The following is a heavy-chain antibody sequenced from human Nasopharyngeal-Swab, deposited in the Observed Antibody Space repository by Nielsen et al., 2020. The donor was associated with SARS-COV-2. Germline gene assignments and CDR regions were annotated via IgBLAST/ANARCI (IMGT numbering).Heavy chain of an antibody. CDR1: GFTFSSYW. CDR2: IKQDGSEK. D-gene: IGHD6-19*01. J-gene: IGHJ6*02. CDR3: ARDLYSSGSIPIYYYYYGMDV. V-gene: IGHV3-7*01. Sequence: GGSLRLSCAASGFTFSSYWMSWVRQAPGQGLEWVANIKQDGSEKYYVDSVKGRFTISRDNAKNSLYLQMNSLRAEDTAVYYCARDLYSSGSIPIYYYYYGMDVWGQGTTVTVSS.